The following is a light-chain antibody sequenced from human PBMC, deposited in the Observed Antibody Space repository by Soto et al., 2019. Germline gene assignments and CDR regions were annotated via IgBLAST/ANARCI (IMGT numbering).Light chain of an antibody. CDR2: DAS. J-gene: IGKJ4*01. CDR1: QSINSW. Sequence: DIQMTQSPSTLSASVGDRVTITCRASQSINSWLAWYQQKPGKAPKLLIYDASRLESGVPSRFSGSGSGTEFTLSISSLPPDDFATYSCQQYNSYFPRTFGGGTTVEIK. CDR3: QQYNSYFPRT. V-gene: IGKV1-5*01.